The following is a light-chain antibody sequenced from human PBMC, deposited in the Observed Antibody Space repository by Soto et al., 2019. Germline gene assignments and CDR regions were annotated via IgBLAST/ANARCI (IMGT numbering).Light chain of an antibody. CDR2: AAS. CDR3: QQNAITTPWT. CDR1: QSVSRS. V-gene: IGKV1-39*01. J-gene: IGKJ1*01. Sequence: HLTQSPSSLSASVGAKVIITCRASQSVSRSLNWYQQKAGQAPKLLIYAASTLHSGVPSRFSGSGSGTEFNLTISSLQSEDFATYYCQQNAITTPWTFGQGTKVDIK.